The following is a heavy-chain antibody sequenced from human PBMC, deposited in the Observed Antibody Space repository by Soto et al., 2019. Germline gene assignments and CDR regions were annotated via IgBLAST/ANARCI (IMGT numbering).Heavy chain of an antibody. V-gene: IGHV4-31*03. D-gene: IGHD3-9*01. CDR2: IYYSGST. CDR1: GGSISSGGYY. Sequence: SETLSLTCTVSGGSISSGGYYWSWIRQHPGKGLEWIGYIYYSGSTYYNPSLKSRVTISVDTSKNQFSLKLSSVTAADTAVYYCARGFAYYDSFTGYSSPFDYRAQRTPVTVSS. CDR3: ARGFAYYDSFTGYSSPFDY. J-gene: IGHJ4*02.